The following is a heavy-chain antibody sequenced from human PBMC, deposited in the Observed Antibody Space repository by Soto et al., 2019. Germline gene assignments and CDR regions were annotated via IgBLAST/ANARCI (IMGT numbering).Heavy chain of an antibody. D-gene: IGHD3-22*01. CDR2: IYYSGST. J-gene: IGHJ3*02. CDR1: GGSVSSGSYY. Sequence: SETLSLTCTVSGGSVSSGSYYWTWIRQPPGKGLEWIGYIYYSGSTNYNPSLKSRVTISVDTSKNQFSLKLSSVTAADTAVYYCARDLGQYYYDSKDAFDIWGQGTMVTVSS. V-gene: IGHV4-61*01. CDR3: ARDLGQYYYDSKDAFDI.